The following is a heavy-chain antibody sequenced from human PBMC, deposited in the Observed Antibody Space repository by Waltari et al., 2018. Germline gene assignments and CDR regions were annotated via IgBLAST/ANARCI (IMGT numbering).Heavy chain of an antibody. J-gene: IGHJ4*02. CDR1: GYTFTGYY. Sequence: QVQLVQSGAAVKKPGASVKVSCKASGYTFTGYYMPVVRQAPGQGLEWMGWINPNMGGTNYAQKFQGRVTMTRDTSISTAYMELSRLRSDDTAVYYCARGARQLPDRSSIAAQVDYWGQGTLVTVSS. D-gene: IGHD6-6*01. V-gene: IGHV1-2*02. CDR2: INPNMGGT. CDR3: ARGARQLPDRSSIAAQVDY.